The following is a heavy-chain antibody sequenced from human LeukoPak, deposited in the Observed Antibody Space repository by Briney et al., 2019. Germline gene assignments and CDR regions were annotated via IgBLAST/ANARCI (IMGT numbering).Heavy chain of an antibody. V-gene: IGHV4-59*12. J-gene: IGHJ4*02. CDR1: GGSISSYY. Sequence: SETLSLTCTVSGGSISSYYWSWIRQPPGKGLEWIGYIYYSGSTNYNPSLKSRVTISVDTSKNQFSLKLSSVTAADTAVYYCARVHPLDYYGSGSFDYWGQGTLDTVSS. CDR2: IYYSGST. CDR3: ARVHPLDYYGSGSFDY. D-gene: IGHD3-10*01.